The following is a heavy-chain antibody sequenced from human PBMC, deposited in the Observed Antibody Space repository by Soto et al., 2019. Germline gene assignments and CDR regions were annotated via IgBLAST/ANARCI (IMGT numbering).Heavy chain of an antibody. Sequence: QLHLVQSGAVVKKPGASVTVSCSASGYPVTAYYMHWVRQAPGRGLEWMGGINPATGAAKYTQTFQGRVTMTRDTATSTVFMELSGLTSEDPAVFYCAIGGGVGVAGSAAFDMWGQGTLVTVSS. V-gene: IGHV1-2*02. J-gene: IGHJ3*02. CDR2: INPATGAA. CDR1: GYPVTAYY. D-gene: IGHD3-3*01. CDR3: AIGGGVGVAGSAAFDM.